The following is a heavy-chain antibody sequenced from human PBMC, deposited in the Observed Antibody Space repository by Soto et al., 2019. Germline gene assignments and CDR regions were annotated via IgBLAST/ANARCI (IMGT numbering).Heavy chain of an antibody. CDR2: INAGNGDT. V-gene: IGHV1-3*01. D-gene: IGHD5-12*01. CDR3: ARAISGYVT. Sequence: QVQRVQSGAEMKKPGASVKLSCKTSGINYNTYAIHWVRQAPGQGLEWMGWINAGNGDTRYSQNFQGRVTLTRDTSASSVYMDLDSLKSEDTGVYYCARAISGYVTWGQGTLVTV. CDR1: GINYNTYA. J-gene: IGHJ4*02.